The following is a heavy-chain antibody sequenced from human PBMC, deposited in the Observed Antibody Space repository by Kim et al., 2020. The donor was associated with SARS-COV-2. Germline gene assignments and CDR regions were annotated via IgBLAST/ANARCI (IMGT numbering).Heavy chain of an antibody. J-gene: IGHJ4*02. V-gene: IGHV4-59*01. D-gene: IGHD6-19*01. CDR2: IA. Sequence: IAHTNPSLNSRVTISVDTSKNQFSLKLSSVTAADTAVYCCAREVAGYFDSWGQGNLVTVSS. CDR3: AREVAGYFDS.